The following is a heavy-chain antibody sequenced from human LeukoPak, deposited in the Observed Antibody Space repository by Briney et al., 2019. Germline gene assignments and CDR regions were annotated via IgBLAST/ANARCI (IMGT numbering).Heavy chain of an antibody. CDR1: GYTFTDYW. J-gene: IGHJ4*02. CDR2: IYPGDSDT. D-gene: IGHD6-13*01. V-gene: IGHV5-51*01. Sequence: GESLKISCQASGYTFTDYWIGWVRQRPGKGLEWMGIIYPGDSDTRYSPSFQGQVTISADKSISTAYLQWSSLKASDTAMYYCARRGQLVGEDYWGQGTLVTVSS. CDR3: ARRGQLVGEDY.